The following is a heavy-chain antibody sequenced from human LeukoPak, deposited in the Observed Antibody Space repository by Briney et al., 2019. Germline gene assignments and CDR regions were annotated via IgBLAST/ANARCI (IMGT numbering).Heavy chain of an antibody. CDR2: ISYDGSNK. D-gene: IGHD5-12*01. CDR3: ANLLDIVATMRKA. J-gene: IGHJ5*02. CDR1: GFTFSSYG. V-gene: IGHV3-30*18. Sequence: GGSLRLSCAASGFTFSSYGMYWVRQAPGKGLEWVAVISYDGSNKYYADSVKGRFTISRDNSKNTLYLQMNSLRAEDTAVYYCANLLDIVATMRKAWGQGTLVTVSS.